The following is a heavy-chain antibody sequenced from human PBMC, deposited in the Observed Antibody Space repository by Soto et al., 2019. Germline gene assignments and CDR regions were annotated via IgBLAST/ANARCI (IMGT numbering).Heavy chain of an antibody. CDR2: IVVGSGNT. Sequence: ASVKVSCKASGFTFTSSAVQWVRQARGQRLEWIGWIVVGSGNTNYAQKFQERVTITRDMSTSTAYMELSSLRSEDTAVYYCALAAAGTGTWYYYYYGMDVWGQGTTVTVSS. CDR3: ALAAAGTGTWYYYYYGMDV. D-gene: IGHD6-13*01. V-gene: IGHV1-58*01. J-gene: IGHJ6*02. CDR1: GFTFTSSA.